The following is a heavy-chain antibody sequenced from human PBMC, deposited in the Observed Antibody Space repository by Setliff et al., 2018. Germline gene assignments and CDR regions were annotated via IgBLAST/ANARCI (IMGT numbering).Heavy chain of an antibody. CDR1: GYSFTNYW. Sequence: GESLKISCEGSGYSFTNYWIAWVRQMPGKGLEWMGIIYPGDSDTRYSPSFQGQVTISADKSISTAYLQWSSLKASDTAMYYCARHDPNYGDALDYWGQGTLVTVAS. CDR3: ARHDPNYGDALDY. V-gene: IGHV5-51*01. CDR2: IYPGDSDT. J-gene: IGHJ4*02. D-gene: IGHD4-17*01.